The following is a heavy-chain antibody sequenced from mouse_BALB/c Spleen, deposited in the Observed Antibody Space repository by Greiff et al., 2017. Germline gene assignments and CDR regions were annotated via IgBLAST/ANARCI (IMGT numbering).Heavy chain of an antibody. CDR2: ISSGGSYT. D-gene: IGHD1-1*01. CDR1: GFTFSSYA. CDR3: ARALLDY. Sequence: DVQLVESGGGLVKPGGSLKLSCAASGFTFSSYAMSWVRQSPEKRLEWVAEISSGGSYTYYPDTVTGRFTISRDNAKNTLYLEMSSLRSEDTAMYYCARALLDYWGQGTTLTVSS. J-gene: IGHJ2*01. V-gene: IGHV5-9-4*01.